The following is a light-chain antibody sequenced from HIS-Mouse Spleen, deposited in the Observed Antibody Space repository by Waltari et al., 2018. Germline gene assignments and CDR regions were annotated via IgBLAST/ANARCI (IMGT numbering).Light chain of an antibody. V-gene: IGLV2-18*02. CDR3: SSYTSSSTV. J-gene: IGLJ1*01. CDR1: SSDVASYTR. Sequence: QSALTQPPSVSGSPGQSVTISCTGTSSDVASYTRVSWYQPPPGTAPKPMIYEVSNRPSGVPDRFSGSKSGNTASLTISGLQAEDEADYYCSSYTSSSTVFGTGTKVTVL. CDR2: EVS.